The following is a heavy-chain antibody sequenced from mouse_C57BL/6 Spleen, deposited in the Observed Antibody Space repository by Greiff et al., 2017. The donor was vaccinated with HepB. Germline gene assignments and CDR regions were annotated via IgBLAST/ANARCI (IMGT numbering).Heavy chain of an antibody. V-gene: IGHV14-3*01. CDR2: IDPANGNT. J-gene: IGHJ3*01. Sequence: VQLQHSVAELVRPGASVKLSCTASGFNIKNTYMHWVKQRPEQGLEWIGRIDPANGNTKYAPKFQGKATITADTSSNTAYLQLSSLTSEDTAIYYCARRDYSNYGGAWFAYWGQGTLVTVSA. CDR1: GFNIKNTY. CDR3: ARRDYSNYGGAWFAY. D-gene: IGHD2-5*01.